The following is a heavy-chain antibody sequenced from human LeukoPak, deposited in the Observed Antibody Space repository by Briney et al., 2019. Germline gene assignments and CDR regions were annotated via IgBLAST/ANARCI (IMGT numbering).Heavy chain of an antibody. Sequence: SETLSLTCAVYGGSFSGYYWSWIRQPPGKGLEWIGEINHSGSTNYNPSLKSRVTISVDMSKNQFSLKLSSVTAADTAVYYCARVQWPRLLDYWGQGTLVTVSS. CDR3: ARVQWPRLLDY. D-gene: IGHD5-12*01. J-gene: IGHJ4*02. V-gene: IGHV4-34*01. CDR1: GGSFSGYY. CDR2: INHSGST.